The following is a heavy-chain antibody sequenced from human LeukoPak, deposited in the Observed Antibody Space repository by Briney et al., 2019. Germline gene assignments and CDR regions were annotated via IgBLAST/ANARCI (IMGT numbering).Heavy chain of an antibody. CDR1: GGTFSSYA. Sequence: SVKVSCKASGGTFSSYAISWVRQAPGQGLEWMGGIIPIFGTANYAQKFQGRVTITADKSTSTAYMELSSLRSEDTAAYYCARGPGIAAADNFDYWGQGTLVTVSS. D-gene: IGHD6-25*01. V-gene: IGHV1-69*06. J-gene: IGHJ4*02. CDR3: ARGPGIAAADNFDY. CDR2: IIPIFGTA.